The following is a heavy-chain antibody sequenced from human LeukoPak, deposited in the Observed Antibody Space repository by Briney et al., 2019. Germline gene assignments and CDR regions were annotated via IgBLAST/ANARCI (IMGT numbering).Heavy chain of an antibody. CDR1: GYTFTGYY. CDR2: INPNSGGT. J-gene: IGHJ4*02. CDR3: ARGGGYEGWFDY. Sequence: ASVKVSCKASGYTFTGYYMHWVRQAPGQGLEWMGWINPNSGGTNYAQKFQGRVTMTRNTSISTAYMELSSLRSEDTAVYYCARGGGYEGWFDYWGQGTLVTVSS. D-gene: IGHD5-12*01. V-gene: IGHV1-2*02.